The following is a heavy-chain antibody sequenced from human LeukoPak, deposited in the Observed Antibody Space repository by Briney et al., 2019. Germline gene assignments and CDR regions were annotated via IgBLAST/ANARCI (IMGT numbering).Heavy chain of an antibody. V-gene: IGHV3-23*01. Sequence: PGGSLRLSCVVSGITLSNYGMSWVRQAPGKGLEWVAGISGSGGSTNYADSVKGRFTISRDNPKNTLYLQMKGLRAEDTAVYFCAKRGVVIRVILVGFHKEAYYFDSWGQGALVTVSS. D-gene: IGHD3-22*01. CDR3: AKRGVVIRVILVGFHKEAYYFDS. CDR1: GITLSNYG. CDR2: ISGSGGST. J-gene: IGHJ4*02.